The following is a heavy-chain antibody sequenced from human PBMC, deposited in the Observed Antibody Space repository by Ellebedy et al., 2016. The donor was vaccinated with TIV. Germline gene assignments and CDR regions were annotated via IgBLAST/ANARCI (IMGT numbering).Heavy chain of an antibody. D-gene: IGHD3-22*01. J-gene: IGHJ6*02. CDR1: GFTFSSYG. V-gene: IGHV3-30*18. CDR2: ISYDGSNK. Sequence: PGGSLRLSCAASGFTFSSYGMHWVRQAPGKGLEWVAVISYDGSNKDYAESVKGRFTISRDNSKNTLYLQMNSLRAEDTAVYYCAKGLVITTLYYYGMDVWGQGTTVTVSS. CDR3: AKGLVITTLYYYGMDV.